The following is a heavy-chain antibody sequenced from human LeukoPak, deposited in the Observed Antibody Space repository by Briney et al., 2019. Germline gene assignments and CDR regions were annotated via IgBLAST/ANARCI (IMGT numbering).Heavy chain of an antibody. CDR2: MKPNSGNT. CDR3: ARAITYYDILTGYSIGDYYMDV. V-gene: IGHV1-8*01. CDR1: GYTFTSYD. J-gene: IGHJ6*03. Sequence: GASVKVSCKASGYTFTSYDINWLRQATGQGLEWMGWMKPNSGNTGYAQKFQGRVTMTRNTSISTAYMELSSLRSEDTAVYYCARAITYYDILTGYSIGDYYMDVWGKGTTVTVSS. D-gene: IGHD3-9*01.